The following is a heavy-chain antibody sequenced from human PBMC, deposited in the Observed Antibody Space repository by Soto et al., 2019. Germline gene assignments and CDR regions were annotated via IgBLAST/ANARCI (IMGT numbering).Heavy chain of an antibody. CDR1: GFPFNSYA. J-gene: IGHJ6*04. V-gene: IGHV3-64*01. Sequence: GGSLRLSCAASGFPFNSYAMHWVRQAPGKGLEYVSAISSNGGSIYYGNSVKGRFTISRDNSKNTLYLQMGSLRAEDIAVYYCAKLHTYHHALAVGGNGPTVPVPS. D-gene: IGHD1-7*01. CDR2: ISSNGGSI. CDR3: AKLHTYHHALAV.